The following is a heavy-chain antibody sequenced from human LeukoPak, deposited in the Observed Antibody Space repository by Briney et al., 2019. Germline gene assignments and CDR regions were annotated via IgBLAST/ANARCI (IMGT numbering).Heavy chain of an antibody. Sequence: SETLSLTCTVSGGSISSYFWSWIRQPAGKGLEWIGRIYSSGSTNYYPSLESRVTMSVATSKHQFSLKLSSVTAADIAIYYCARGQYHLLYWYFDLWGRGTLVTVSS. CDR2: IYSSGST. V-gene: IGHV4-4*07. J-gene: IGHJ2*01. CDR1: GGSISSYF. D-gene: IGHD2-2*01. CDR3: ARGQYHLLYWYFDL.